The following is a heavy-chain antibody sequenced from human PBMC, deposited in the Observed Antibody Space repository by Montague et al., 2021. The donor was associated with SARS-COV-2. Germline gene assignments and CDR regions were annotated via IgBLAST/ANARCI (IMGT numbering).Heavy chain of an antibody. D-gene: IGHD1-26*01. CDR3: AREPQVGAMDY. V-gene: IGHV4-34*01. Sequence: ETLSLTCAVDGGSFSGYYWGWIRQPPGKGLEWIGEIYHSGRTNYKPSLKSRVTISVDTSKNQFSLRLSSVTAADTAVYYCAREPQVGAMDYWGQGTLVTVSS. CDR2: IYHSGRT. J-gene: IGHJ4*02. CDR1: GGSFSGYY.